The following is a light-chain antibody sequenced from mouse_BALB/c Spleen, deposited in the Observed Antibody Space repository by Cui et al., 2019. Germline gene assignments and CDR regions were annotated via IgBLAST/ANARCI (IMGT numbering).Light chain of an antibody. Sequence: ENVLTQSQAIMAASLGQKVTMTCSASSSVSSSYLHWYQQKSCASPKPLIHRTSNLASGVPARFSGSGSGTSYSLTISSVEAEDDATYYCQQWSGYPFTFGAGTKLELK. CDR3: QQWSGYPFT. CDR1: SSVSSSY. CDR2: RTS. V-gene: IGKV4-58*01. J-gene: IGKJ5*01.